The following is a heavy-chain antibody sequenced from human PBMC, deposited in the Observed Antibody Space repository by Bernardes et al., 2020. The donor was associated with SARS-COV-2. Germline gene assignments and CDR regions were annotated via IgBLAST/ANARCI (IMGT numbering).Heavy chain of an antibody. Sequence: SETLSLTRTVSGGSISSSSYYWGWIRQPPGKGLEWIGSIYYSGSTYYNPSLKSRVTISVDTSKNQFSLKLSSVTAADTAVYYCARDQSGGHYPYDFWSGPPGFDYWGQGTLVTVSS. CDR3: ARDQSGGHYPYDFWSGPPGFDY. J-gene: IGHJ4*02. CDR2: IYYSGST. CDR1: GGSISSSSYY. V-gene: IGHV4-39*07. D-gene: IGHD3-3*01.